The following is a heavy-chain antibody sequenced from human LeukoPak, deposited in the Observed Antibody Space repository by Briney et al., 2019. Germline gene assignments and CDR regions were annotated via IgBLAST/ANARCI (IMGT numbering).Heavy chain of an antibody. CDR2: ISYSGST. CDR3: ARFGGSSSGFDY. CDR1: RGSISSYY. D-gene: IGHD6-6*01. V-gene: IGHV4-59*08. J-gene: IGHJ4*02. Sequence: PSETLSLTCSVSRGSISSYYWSWIREPPGKGLEWIGYISYSGSTNYNPSLKSRVAISVDTSKNQFSLMLSSVTAADTAVYYCARFGGSSSGFDYWGQGTLVTVSS.